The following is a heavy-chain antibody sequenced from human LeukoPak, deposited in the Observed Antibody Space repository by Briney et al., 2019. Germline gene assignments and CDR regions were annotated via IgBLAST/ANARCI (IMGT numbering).Heavy chain of an antibody. CDR2: IWYDGSNK. CDR1: GFTFSSYG. V-gene: IGHV3-33*06. Sequence: GRSLRLSCAASGFTFSSYGMHWVRQAPGKGLEWVAVIWYDGSNKYYADSVKGRFTISRDNSKNTLYLQMNSLRAEDTAVYYCAKDASFSSSWLHAFDIWGQGTMVTVSS. J-gene: IGHJ3*02. CDR3: AKDASFSSSWLHAFDI. D-gene: IGHD6-13*01.